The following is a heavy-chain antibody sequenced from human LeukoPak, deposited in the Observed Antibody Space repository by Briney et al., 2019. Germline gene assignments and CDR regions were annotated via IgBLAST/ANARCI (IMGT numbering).Heavy chain of an antibody. V-gene: IGHV4-59*01. CDR2: IYYSGST. CDR1: GGSISSYY. Sequence: SETLSLTCTVSGGSISSYYWSWIRQPPGKGLEWIGYIYYSGSTNYNPSLKSRVTTSVDTSKNQFSLKLSSVTAADTAVYYCARDPGQRDFDYWGQGTLVTVSS. J-gene: IGHJ4*02. CDR3: ARDPGQRDFDY. D-gene: IGHD6-25*01.